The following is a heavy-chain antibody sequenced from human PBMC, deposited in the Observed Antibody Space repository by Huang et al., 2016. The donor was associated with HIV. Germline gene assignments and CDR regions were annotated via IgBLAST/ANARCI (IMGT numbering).Heavy chain of an antibody. CDR1: GFDFSSYA. J-gene: IGHJ4*02. D-gene: IGHD6-13*01. Sequence: QVQLGESGGGVVQPEKSLRLSCAASGFDFSSYAMNWVRQAPGKGPTWVAVISNDGNNMYYSDSVKGRFIIYRDNSKNTLYLQMNSLRGEDTAIYYCARGGILGTSWYRPFDYWGQGTLVTVSS. CDR2: ISNDGNNM. V-gene: IGHV3-30-3*01. CDR3: ARGGILGTSWYRPFDY.